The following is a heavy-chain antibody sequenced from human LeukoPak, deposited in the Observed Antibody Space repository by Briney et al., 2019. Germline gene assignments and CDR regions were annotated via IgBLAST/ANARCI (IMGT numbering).Heavy chain of an antibody. D-gene: IGHD6-13*01. CDR3: TRDVASAGRPLDAFDI. V-gene: IGHV3-49*03. J-gene: IGHJ3*02. CDR1: GFTFGDYA. Sequence: PGGSLRLSCTASGFTFGDYAMSWFRQAPRKGLEWVAFIRTKAYGGTTEYAAFVKGRFTISRDDSKSIASLQMNSLKTEDTAVYYCTRDVASAGRPLDAFDIWGQGTMVTVSS. CDR2: IRTKAYGGTT.